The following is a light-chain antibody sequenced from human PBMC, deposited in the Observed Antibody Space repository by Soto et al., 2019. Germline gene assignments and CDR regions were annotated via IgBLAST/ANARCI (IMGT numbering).Light chain of an antibody. CDR3: QQYGRSPPLYT. Sequence: EIVLTQSPGTLSLSPGESATLSCRAGQSVSSTYLAWYQQKPGQAPRLLIYGASSRATGIPDRFSGSGSGTDLTLTVSRLEPEDFAVYYCQQYGRSPPLYTFGQGTKLEIK. V-gene: IGKV3-20*01. CDR2: GAS. CDR1: QSVSSTY. J-gene: IGKJ2*01.